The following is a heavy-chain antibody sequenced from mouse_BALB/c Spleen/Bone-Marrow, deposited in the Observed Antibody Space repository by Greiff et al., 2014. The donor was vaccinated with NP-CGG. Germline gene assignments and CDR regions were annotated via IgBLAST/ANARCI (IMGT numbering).Heavy chain of an antibody. D-gene: IGHD1-1*01. CDR3: TRWYYGSRGFAY. V-gene: IGHV1-5*01. CDR1: GYSFTSYW. J-gene: IGHJ3*01. Sequence: EVQGVESGTVLARPGASVKMSCKASGYSFTSYWMHWVKQRPGQGLEWIGAIYPGNSDTSYNQKFKGKAKLTAVTSASTAYMELSSLTNEDSAVYYCTRWYYGSRGFAYWGQGTLVTVSA. CDR2: IYPGNSDT.